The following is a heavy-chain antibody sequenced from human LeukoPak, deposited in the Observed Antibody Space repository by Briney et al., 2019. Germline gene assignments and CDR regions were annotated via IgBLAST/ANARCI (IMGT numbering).Heavy chain of an antibody. J-gene: IGHJ4*02. D-gene: IGHD2-21*02. V-gene: IGHV3-48*03. Sequence: GGSLRLSCAASGFTFSSYAMSWVRQAPGKGLEWVSYISGSGSNINYADSVRGRFTVSRDNAESTLYLQMNSLRAEDTAAYYCARDYCGGDCSSHWGRGTLVTVSS. CDR3: ARDYCGGDCSSH. CDR2: ISGSGSNI. CDR1: GFTFSSYA.